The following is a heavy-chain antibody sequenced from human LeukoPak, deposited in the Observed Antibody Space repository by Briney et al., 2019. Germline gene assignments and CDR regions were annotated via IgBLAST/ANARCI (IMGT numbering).Heavy chain of an antibody. V-gene: IGHV3-30*04. D-gene: IGHD2-21*02. Sequence: GGSLRLSCAASGFTFSTYAMNWVRQAPGKGLEWVAVISYDGRQNYYADSVKGRFTISRDNSKNTLYLQMNSLRAEDTAVYYCVREVTVTSYFDYWGQGILVTVSS. J-gene: IGHJ4*02. CDR1: GFTFSTYA. CDR3: VREVTVTSYFDY. CDR2: ISYDGRQN.